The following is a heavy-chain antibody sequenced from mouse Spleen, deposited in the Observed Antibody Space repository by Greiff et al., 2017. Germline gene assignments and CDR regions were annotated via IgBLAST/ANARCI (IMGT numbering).Heavy chain of an antibody. Sequence: VQLQQSGAELVKPWASVKLSCTASGFNIKDTYMHWVKQRPEQGLEWIGRIDPANGNTKYDPKFQGKATITADTSSNTAYLQLSSLTSEDTAVYYCARGLREAWFAYWGQGTLVTVSA. J-gene: IGHJ3*01. CDR2: IDPANGNT. D-gene: IGHD2-4*01. CDR3: ARGLREAWFAY. CDR1: GFNIKDTY. V-gene: IGHV14-3*02.